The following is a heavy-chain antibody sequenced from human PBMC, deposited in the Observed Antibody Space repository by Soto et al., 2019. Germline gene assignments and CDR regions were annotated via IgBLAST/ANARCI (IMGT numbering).Heavy chain of an antibody. CDR1: GFTFSSYA. Sequence: GGSLRLSCAASGFTFSSYAMHWVRQAPGKGLEWVAVISYDGSNKYYADSVKGRFTISRDNSKNTLYLQMNSLRAEDTAVYYCARDDRLYIVLVPATDYYYYYGMDVWG. CDR3: ARDDRLYIVLVPATDYYYYYGMDV. CDR2: ISYDGSNK. V-gene: IGHV3-30-3*01. D-gene: IGHD2-2*01. J-gene: IGHJ6*02.